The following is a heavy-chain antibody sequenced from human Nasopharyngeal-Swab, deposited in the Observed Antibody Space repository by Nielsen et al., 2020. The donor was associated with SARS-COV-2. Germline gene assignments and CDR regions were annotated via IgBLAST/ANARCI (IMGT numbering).Heavy chain of an antibody. CDR3: VRLYDSTDYYYGMDV. V-gene: IGHV4-34*01. CDR1: GGSFSGYY. D-gene: IGHD2/OR15-2a*01. CDR2: INHSGST. J-gene: IGHJ6*02. Sequence: GSLRLSCAVYGGSFSGYYWSWIRQPPGKGLEWIGEINHSGSTNYNPSLKSRVTISVDTSKNQFSLKLSSVTAADTAVYYCVRLYDSTDYYYGMDVWGQGTTVTVSS.